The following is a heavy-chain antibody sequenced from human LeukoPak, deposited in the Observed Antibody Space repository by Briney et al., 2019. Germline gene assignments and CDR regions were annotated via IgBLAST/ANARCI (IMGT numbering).Heavy chain of an antibody. Sequence: GGSLTLSCAASGFHLTTYGMLGARQSPGKGLEWVALVWYDGSIKFYGVSEKGRFTISRDNSKNTLFLQMSSMRAEDTAVYYCARGGRDGSKWTPYNLFDPWGQGTLVTVSS. CDR3: ARGGRDGSKWTPYNLFDP. V-gene: IGHV3-33*01. CDR2: VWYDGSIK. CDR1: GFHLTTYG. J-gene: IGHJ5*02. D-gene: IGHD5-24*01.